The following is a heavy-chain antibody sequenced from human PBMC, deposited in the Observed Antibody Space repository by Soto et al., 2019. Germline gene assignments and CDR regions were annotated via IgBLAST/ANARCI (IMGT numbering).Heavy chain of an antibody. CDR1: GFTFRNYG. CDR2: ISHDGSDK. D-gene: IGHD6-13*01. J-gene: IGHJ4*02. Sequence: GGSLRLSCAASGFTFRNYGMHWVRQAPGKGLEWVAVISHDGSDKYYADSMKGRFIISRDNSENTLFLNTNSLKPEDTAVYYCAKENQHLVHDYWGQGTLVTVSS. CDR3: AKENQHLVHDY. V-gene: IGHV3-30*18.